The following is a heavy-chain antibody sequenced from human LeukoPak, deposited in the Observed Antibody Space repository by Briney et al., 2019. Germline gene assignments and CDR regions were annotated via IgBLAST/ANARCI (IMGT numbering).Heavy chain of an antibody. CDR2: IYHSGST. J-gene: IGHJ4*02. CDR1: GDSISSSTYY. V-gene: IGHV4-30-2*01. CDR3: ARDKGFYYFDY. Sequence: SETQSLTCSVSGDSISSSTYYWSWIRQPPGKGLEWIGYIYHSGSTYYNPSLKSRVTISVDRSKNQFSLKLSSVTAADTAVYYCARDKGFYYFDYWGQGTLATVSS. D-gene: IGHD3-10*01.